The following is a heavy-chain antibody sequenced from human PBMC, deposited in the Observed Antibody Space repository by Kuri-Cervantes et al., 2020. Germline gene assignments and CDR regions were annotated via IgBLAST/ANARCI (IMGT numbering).Heavy chain of an antibody. V-gene: IGHV3-23*01. D-gene: IGHD2/OR15-2a*01. J-gene: IGHJ6*03. CDR2: ISGSGGST. CDR1: GFTFSSYA. CDR3: ARDFTYYYYYMDV. Sequence: GESLKISCAASGFTFSSYAMSWVRQAPGKGLEWVSAISGSGGSTYYADSVKGRFTISRDNSKNTLYLQMNSLRAEDTAVYYCARDFTYYYYYMDVWGKGTTVTVSS.